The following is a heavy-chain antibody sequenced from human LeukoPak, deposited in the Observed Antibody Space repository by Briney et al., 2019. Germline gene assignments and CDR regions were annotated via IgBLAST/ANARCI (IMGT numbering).Heavy chain of an antibody. Sequence: PGGSLRLSCAASGFTFSSYAMSWVRQAPGKGLEWVSAISGSGASTFYADSVKGRFTISRDKSNNTLYLQMNSLRAEGTAVYYCAKDYAYYYGSGIGGFDYWGQGTLVTVSS. CDR3: AKDYAYYYGSGIGGFDY. V-gene: IGHV3-23*01. D-gene: IGHD3-10*01. CDR2: ISGSGAST. J-gene: IGHJ4*02. CDR1: GFTFSSYA.